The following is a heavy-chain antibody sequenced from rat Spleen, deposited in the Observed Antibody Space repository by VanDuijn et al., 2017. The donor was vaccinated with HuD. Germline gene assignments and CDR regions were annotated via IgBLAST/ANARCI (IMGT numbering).Heavy chain of an antibody. V-gene: IGHV5S23*01. Sequence: EVQLVESGGGLVQPGRSLKLSCAASGFTFSDYGMAWVRQGPTKGLEWVASVSTGGGNTYYRDSVKGRFTISRDDAKSTLYLQMNSLRSEDTATYYCTTQWELYHWGQGVLVTVSS. CDR2: VSTGGGNT. CDR1: GFTFSDYG. J-gene: IGHJ2*01. CDR3: TTQWELYH. D-gene: IGHD5-1*01.